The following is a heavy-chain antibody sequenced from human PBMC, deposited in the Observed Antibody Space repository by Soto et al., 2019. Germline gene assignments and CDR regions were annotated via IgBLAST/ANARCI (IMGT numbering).Heavy chain of an antibody. V-gene: IGHV4-30-4*01. CDR1: GGSISSGDYY. J-gene: IGHJ3*02. D-gene: IGHD3-10*01. Sequence: QVQLQESGPGLVKPSQTLSLTCTVSGGSISSGDYYWSWIRQPPGKGLEWIGYIYYSGSTYYNPSLKSRVTISVDTSKNQFSLKLSSVTAADTAVYYCARDPPLLFGELLGGDAFDIWGQGTMVTVSS. CDR3: ARDPPLLFGELLGGDAFDI. CDR2: IYYSGST.